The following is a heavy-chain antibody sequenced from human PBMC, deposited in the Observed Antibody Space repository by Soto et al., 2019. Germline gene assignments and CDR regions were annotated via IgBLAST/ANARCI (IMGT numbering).Heavy chain of an antibody. D-gene: IGHD5-18*01. CDR2: IYPGDSDT. CDR1: GYSFTSYW. Sequence: GESLKISCKGSGYSFTSYWIGWVRQMPGKGLEWMGIIYPGDSDTRYSPSFQGQVTISADKSISTAYLQWSSLKASDTAMYYRARQRRYSYGTGDWFDPWGQGTLVTVSS. J-gene: IGHJ5*02. CDR3: ARQRRYSYGTGDWFDP. V-gene: IGHV5-51*01.